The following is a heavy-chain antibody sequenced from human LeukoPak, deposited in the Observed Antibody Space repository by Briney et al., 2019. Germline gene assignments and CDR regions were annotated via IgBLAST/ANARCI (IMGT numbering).Heavy chain of an antibody. CDR1: GYSISSGYF. V-gene: IGHV4-38-2*02. CDR2: IYHSGST. J-gene: IGHJ4*02. D-gene: IGHD3-22*01. CDR3: ARDRSSGYYPFFDY. Sequence: SETLSLTCTVSGYSISSGYFWGWIRQPPGKGVEWIGRIYHSGSTYYNPPLKRRVTISVDTSKNQFSLKLSSVTAADTAVYYCARDRSSGYYPFFDYWGQGTLVTVSS.